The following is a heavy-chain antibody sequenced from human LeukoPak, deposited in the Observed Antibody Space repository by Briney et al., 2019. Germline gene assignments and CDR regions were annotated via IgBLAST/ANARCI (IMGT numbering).Heavy chain of an antibody. J-gene: IGHJ4*02. CDR2: ISYDGSNK. V-gene: IGHV3-30*04. CDR1: GFTFSSYA. D-gene: IGHD6-13*01. Sequence: PGGSLRLSCAASGFTFSSYAMHWVRQAPGKGLEWVAVISYDGSNKYYADSVKGRFTISRDNSKNTLYLQMNSLRAEDTAIYYCAKTYSNKWYSFDYWGQGTLVTVSS. CDR3: AKTYSNKWYSFDY.